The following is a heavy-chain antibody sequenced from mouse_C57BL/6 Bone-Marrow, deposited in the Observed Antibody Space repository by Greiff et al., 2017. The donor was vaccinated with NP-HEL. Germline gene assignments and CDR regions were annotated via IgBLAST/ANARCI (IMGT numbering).Heavy chain of an antibody. CDR2: IYPSDSET. CDR3: ARFLIYDGYYVGAY. D-gene: IGHD2-3*01. Sequence: VQLQQPGAELVRPGSSVKLSCKASGYTFTSYWMDWVKQRPGQGLEWIGNIYPSDSETHYNQKFKDKATLTVDKSSSTAYMQLSSLTSEDSAVYYCARFLIYDGYYVGAYWGQGTLVTVSA. V-gene: IGHV1-61*01. CDR1: GYTFTSYW. J-gene: IGHJ3*01.